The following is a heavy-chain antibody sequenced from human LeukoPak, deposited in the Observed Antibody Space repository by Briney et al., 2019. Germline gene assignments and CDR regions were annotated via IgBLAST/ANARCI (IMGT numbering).Heavy chain of an antibody. CDR2: IYSGGST. CDR1: GFTVSSNY. J-gene: IGHJ6*02. D-gene: IGHD4-11*01. CDR3: AREPHSNYYYYGMDV. V-gene: IGHV3-66*01. Sequence: GGSLRLSCAASGFTVSSNYMSWVHQAPGKGLEWVSVIYSGGSTYYADSVKGRFTISRDNSKNTLYLQMNSLRAEDTAVYYCAREPHSNYYYYGMDVWGQGTTVTVSS.